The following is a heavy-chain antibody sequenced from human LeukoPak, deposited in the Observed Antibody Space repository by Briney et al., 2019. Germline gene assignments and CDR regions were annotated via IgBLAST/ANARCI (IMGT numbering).Heavy chain of an antibody. D-gene: IGHD3-22*01. Sequence: PGGSLRLYCAASGFTFSNAWMSWVREAPGKGMEWVGRIKSKSDGGTTDYAAPVKGRFTISRDDSKNTLYLQMNSLKTEDTAVYYCITFSMIVVVITDWGQGTLVTVSS. V-gene: IGHV3-15*01. J-gene: IGHJ4*02. CDR2: IKSKSDGGTT. CDR1: GFTFSNAW. CDR3: ITFSMIVVVITD.